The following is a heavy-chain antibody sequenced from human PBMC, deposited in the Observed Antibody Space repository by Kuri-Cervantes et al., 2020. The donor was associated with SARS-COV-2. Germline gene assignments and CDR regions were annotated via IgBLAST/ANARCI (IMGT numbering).Heavy chain of an antibody. CDR1: GGSISSYY. V-gene: IGHV4-4*07. CDR2: IYTSGST. CDR3: ARVISSSYGSGSYYYYYYYMDV. D-gene: IGHD3-10*01. Sequence: ESLKISCTVSGGSISSYYWSWIRQPAGKGLEWTGRIYTSGSTNYNPSLKSRVTMSVDTSKNQFSLKLSSVTAADTAVYYCARVISSSYGSGSYYYYYYYMDVWGKGTTVTVSS. J-gene: IGHJ6*03.